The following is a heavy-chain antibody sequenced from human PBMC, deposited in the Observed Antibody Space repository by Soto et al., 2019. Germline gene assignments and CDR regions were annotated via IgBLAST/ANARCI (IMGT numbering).Heavy chain of an antibody. D-gene: IGHD2-15*01. CDR1: GFTFSSHS. J-gene: IGHJ4*02. V-gene: IGHV3-48*02. CDR3: AIVGGSGDPRGLFAY. CDR2: ISSSSSTI. Sequence: GGSLRLSCAASGFTFSSHSMNWVRQAPGKGLEWVSYISSSSSTIYYADSVKGRFTISRDNAKNSLYLQMNSLRDEDTAVYYCAIVGGSGDPRGLFAYWGQGTLVTGSS.